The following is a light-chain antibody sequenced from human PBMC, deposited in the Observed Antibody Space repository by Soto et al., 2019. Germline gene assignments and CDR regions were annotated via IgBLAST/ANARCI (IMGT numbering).Light chain of an antibody. V-gene: IGKV3-20*01. Sequence: EIVLTQSPGTLSLSPGERATLSCRASQGVSSSYLAWYQQKPGQPPRLLIYGASSRATGIPDRFSGSGSGTDFTLTITRLEPEDFAVYYCPHFRTSFGGGTKVEIK. CDR3: PHFRTS. CDR2: GAS. J-gene: IGKJ4*01. CDR1: QGVSSSY.